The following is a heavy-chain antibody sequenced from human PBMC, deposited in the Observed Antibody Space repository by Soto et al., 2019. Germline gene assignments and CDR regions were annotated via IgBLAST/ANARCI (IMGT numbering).Heavy chain of an antibody. V-gene: IGHV3-13*05. CDR3: ARTDRAFYGLAV. CDR1: GFTFRHYD. Sequence: EVQLVESGGGLVQPGGSLRLSCEASGFTFRHYDMHWVRQGTGKGLEWVSGISAAGDPDYADSVEGRFTISRENAQNSFFLQMNSLRVGDTAVYYCARTDRAFYGLAVWGEGTTVIVSS. J-gene: IGHJ6*04. CDR2: ISAAGDP.